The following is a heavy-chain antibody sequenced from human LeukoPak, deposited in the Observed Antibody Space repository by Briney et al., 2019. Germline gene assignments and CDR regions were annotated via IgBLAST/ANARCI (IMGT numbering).Heavy chain of an antibody. V-gene: IGHV4-4*07. Sequence: SETLSLTCTVSGGSISSYYWSWIRQPAGKGLEWIGRIYTSGSTNYNPSLKSRVTMSVDTSKNQFSLKLSSVTAADTAVYYCARGRLSSGWYGGWFDPWGQGTLVTVSS. D-gene: IGHD6-19*01. CDR2: IYTSGST. J-gene: IGHJ5*02. CDR1: GGSISSYY. CDR3: ARGRLSSGWYGGWFDP.